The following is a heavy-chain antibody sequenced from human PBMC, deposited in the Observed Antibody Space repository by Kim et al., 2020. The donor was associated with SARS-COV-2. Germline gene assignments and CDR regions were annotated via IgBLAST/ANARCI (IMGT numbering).Heavy chain of an antibody. Sequence: GGSLRLSCAASGFTFSSYWMHWVRQAPGKGLVWVSRINSDGSSTSYADSVKGRFTISRDNAKNTLYLQMNSLRAEDTAVYYCARQGPLVVITYYYYYGMDVWGQGTTVTVSS. V-gene: IGHV3-74*01. CDR2: INSDGSST. D-gene: IGHD3-22*01. J-gene: IGHJ6*02. CDR1: GFTFSSYW. CDR3: ARQGPLVVITYYYYYGMDV.